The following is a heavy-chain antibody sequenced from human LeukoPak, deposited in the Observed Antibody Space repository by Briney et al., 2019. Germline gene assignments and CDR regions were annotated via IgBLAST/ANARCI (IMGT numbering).Heavy chain of an antibody. CDR1: GFTFSNYW. D-gene: IGHD1-26*01. V-gene: IGHV3-7*05. J-gene: IGHJ4*02. CDR2: INQDGSVN. Sequence: PGGSLRLSCSVSGFTFSNYWMSWVRQAPGKGPEWVANINQDGSVNYYADSVKGRFTFSRDNAKNSLFLQMNSLRAEDTAVYYCARVGATSFDYWGQGTLVTVSS. CDR3: ARVGATSFDY.